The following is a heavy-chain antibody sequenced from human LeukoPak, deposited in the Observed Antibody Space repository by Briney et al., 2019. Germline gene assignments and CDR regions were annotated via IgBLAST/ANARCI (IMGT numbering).Heavy chain of an antibody. CDR3: ARAYCGGDCYYYYGMDV. D-gene: IGHD2-21*02. J-gene: IGHJ6*02. V-gene: IGHV4-59*01. Sequence: SETLSLTCTVSGGSISSYYWSWIRQPPGKGLEWIGDIYYSGSTNYNPSLKSRVTISVDTSKNQFSLKLSSVTAADTAVYYCARAYCGGDCYYYYGMDVWGQGTTVTVSS. CDR1: GGSISSYY. CDR2: IYYSGST.